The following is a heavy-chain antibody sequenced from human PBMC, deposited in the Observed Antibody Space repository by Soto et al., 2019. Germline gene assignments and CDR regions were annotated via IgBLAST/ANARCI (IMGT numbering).Heavy chain of an antibody. V-gene: IGHV1-69*13. CDR3: AKDRPRIRWLAVFDY. CDR2: IVPVYGAV. CDR1: GGIFSNFA. J-gene: IGHJ4*02. Sequence: ASVKVSCKASGGIFSNFAFSCVRQAPGQGLEWMGTIVPVYGAVYYAHQFQGRVTITADESTTTTYMEMSGLGSKDTAVYYCAKDRPRIRWLAVFDYWGQGTLVTVSS. D-gene: IGHD6-19*01.